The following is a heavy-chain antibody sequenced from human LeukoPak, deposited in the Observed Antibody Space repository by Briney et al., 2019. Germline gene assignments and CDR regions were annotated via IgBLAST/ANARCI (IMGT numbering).Heavy chain of an antibody. CDR2: IYYTGTT. V-gene: IGHV4-59*12. CDR3: ARDAYCSGGSCYWGVFDY. CDR1: GGSISGTYY. D-gene: IGHD2-15*01. Sequence: SETLSLTCTVSGGSISGTYYWSWIRQPPGKGLEWIGYIYYTGTTDSNPSLKSRVTMSVDTSKNQFSLKLSSVTAADTAVYYCARDAYCSGGSCYWGVFDYWGQGTLVTVSS. J-gene: IGHJ4*02.